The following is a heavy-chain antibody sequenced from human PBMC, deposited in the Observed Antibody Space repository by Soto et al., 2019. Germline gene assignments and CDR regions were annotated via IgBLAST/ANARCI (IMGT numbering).Heavy chain of an antibody. J-gene: IGHJ6*02. CDR3: ARQEQQRYCYYYYGMDV. CDR2: ISYDGSNK. V-gene: IGHV3-30-3*01. CDR1: GFTFSSYA. Sequence: GGSLRLSCAASGFTFSSYAMHWVRQAPGKGLEWVAVISYDGSNKYYADSVKGRFTISRDNSKNTLYLQMNSLRAEDTAVYYCARQEQQRYCYYYYGMDVWGQGTTVTVSS. D-gene: IGHD6-13*01.